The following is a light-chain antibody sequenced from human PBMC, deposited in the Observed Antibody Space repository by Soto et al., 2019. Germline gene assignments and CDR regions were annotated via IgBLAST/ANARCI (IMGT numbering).Light chain of an antibody. CDR2: DAS. CDR1: QSVGSN. J-gene: IGKJ2*01. Sequence: PVERAIFSCRASQSVGSNIAWYQQKPGQSHRLLVSDASTRATAIPARFSGSGSGTEFTLTINTLQPEDFAVYYCQQYYQWPSYTFGQGTKLDIK. CDR3: QQYYQWPSYT. V-gene: IGKV3-15*01.